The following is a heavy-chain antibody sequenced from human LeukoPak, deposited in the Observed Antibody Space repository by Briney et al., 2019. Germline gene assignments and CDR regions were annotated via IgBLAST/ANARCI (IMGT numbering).Heavy chain of an antibody. D-gene: IGHD4-17*01. V-gene: IGHV3-30*02. CDR1: GFIFSNYG. CDR2: IRYDGNGK. Sequence: GGSLRLSCAASGFIFSNYGMHWVRQAPGKGLEWVAFIRYDGNGKYYGDSVEGRFTISRDSSKNALSLQMNSLGAEDTAVYYCARELSTVHNYYFDYWGQGTLVTVSS. J-gene: IGHJ4*02. CDR3: ARELSTVHNYYFDY.